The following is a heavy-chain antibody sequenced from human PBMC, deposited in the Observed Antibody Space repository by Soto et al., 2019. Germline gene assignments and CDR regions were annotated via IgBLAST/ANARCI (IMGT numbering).Heavy chain of an antibody. CDR3: ARRGYGSRWPNVYMDV. V-gene: IGHV3-64*01. J-gene: IGHJ6*03. CDR1: GFTFSNYE. D-gene: IGHD6-13*01. CDR2: ISNNGAHT. Sequence: EAQLVESGGGLVQPGGSLRLSCAASGFTFSNYEMHWLRQAPGKGLEYVSGISNNGAHTDYAKSVKGRFTISRDNSENTLYLQMGSLRAEDMDLYYCARRGYGSRWPNVYMDVWGKGTTVTVSS.